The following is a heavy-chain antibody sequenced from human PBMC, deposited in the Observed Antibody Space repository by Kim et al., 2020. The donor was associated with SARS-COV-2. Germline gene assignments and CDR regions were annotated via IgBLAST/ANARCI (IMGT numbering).Heavy chain of an antibody. CDR2: IYYSGST. CDR3: AREETYGDYYDY. V-gene: IGHV4-59*13. CDR1: GGSISSYY. Sequence: SETLSLTCTVSGGSISSYYWSWIRQPPGKGLEWIGYIYYSGSTNYNPSLKSRVTISVDTSKNQFSLKLSSVPAADTAVFYCAREETYGDYYDYWGQGTLV. J-gene: IGHJ4*02. D-gene: IGHD4-17*01.